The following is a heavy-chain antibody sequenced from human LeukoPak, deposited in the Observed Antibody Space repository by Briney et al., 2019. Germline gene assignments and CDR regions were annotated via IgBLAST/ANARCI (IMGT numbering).Heavy chain of an antibody. V-gene: IGHV3-21*03. Sequence: GGSLRLSCAVSGFIFRDNAMNWVRQAPGKGLEWVSSIFVSSSHTYYADSVKGRFTISRDNAKNSLYLQMNSLRVEDTAVYYCARASYCSGGSCYSGYWGQGTLVTVSS. CDR3: ARASYCSGGSCYSGY. CDR2: IFVSSSHT. D-gene: IGHD2-15*01. CDR1: GFIFRDNA. J-gene: IGHJ4*02.